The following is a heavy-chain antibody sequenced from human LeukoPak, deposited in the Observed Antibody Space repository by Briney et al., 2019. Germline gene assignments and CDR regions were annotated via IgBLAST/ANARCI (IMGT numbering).Heavy chain of an antibody. J-gene: IGHJ4*02. Sequence: GGSLRLSCAASGFTFSSYGMHWVRQAPGKGLEWVAVIWYGGSNKYYADSVKGRFTISRDNSKNTLYLQINSLRAEDTAVYYCAKWGDYDILTGYYVPDYWGQGTLVTVSS. CDR3: AKWGDYDILTGYYVPDY. D-gene: IGHD3-9*01. CDR1: GFTFSSYG. CDR2: IWYGGSNK. V-gene: IGHV3-33*06.